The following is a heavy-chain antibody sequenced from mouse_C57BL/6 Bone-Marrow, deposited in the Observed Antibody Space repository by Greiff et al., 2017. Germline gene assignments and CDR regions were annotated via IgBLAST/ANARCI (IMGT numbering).Heavy chain of an antibody. CDR1: GYAFSSYW. CDR2: IYPGDGDT. CDR3: ARERAWFAY. Sequence: VQLQQSGAELVKPGASVKISCKASGYAFSSYWMNWVQQRPGKGLEWIGRIYPGDGDTNYNGKFKGKATLTADKSSSTAYMQLSSLTSEDSAVYFCARERAWFAYWGQGTLVTVSA. J-gene: IGHJ3*01. V-gene: IGHV1-80*01.